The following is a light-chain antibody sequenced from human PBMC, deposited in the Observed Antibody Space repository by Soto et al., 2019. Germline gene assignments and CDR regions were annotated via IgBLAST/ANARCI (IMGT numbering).Light chain of an antibody. CDR3: TSYAGTYSFFYV. Sequence: QSALTQPPSASGSPGQSVTISCTGTSSDVGAYNYVSWYQQLPGKAPKLIIDEVSKRPSGVPDRFSGSKSGNTASLTVSGLQAEDEADYCCTSYAGTYSFFYVFGTGTKVTVL. J-gene: IGLJ1*01. CDR1: SSDVGAYNY. CDR2: EVS. V-gene: IGLV2-8*01.